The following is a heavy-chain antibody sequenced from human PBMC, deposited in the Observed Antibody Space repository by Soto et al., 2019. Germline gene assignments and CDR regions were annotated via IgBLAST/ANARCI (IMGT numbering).Heavy chain of an antibody. V-gene: IGHV4-59*08. CDR1: VASFTSLIINSSIHF. CDR3: TTQGFGGLHGLVDV. D-gene: IGHD3-10*01. Sequence: QFHFKDSAPGRLKPPETLSLPSTFSVASFTSLIINSSIHFCSWIRLSPGKGLEWIGYISNIGFTRYNPSLKSRVRISVDTSKNQFSLKLTSVTAADTAVYYCTTQGFGGLHGLVDVWGQGTTVTVSS. CDR2: ISNIGFT. J-gene: IGHJ6*02.